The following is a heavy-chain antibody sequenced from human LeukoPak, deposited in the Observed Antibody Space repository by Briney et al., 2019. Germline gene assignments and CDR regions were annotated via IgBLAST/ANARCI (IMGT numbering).Heavy chain of an antibody. V-gene: IGHV1-69*13. CDR2: IIPIFGTA. Sequence: ASVKVSCKASGGTFSSYAISWVRQAPGQGLEWMGGIIPIFGTANYAQKFQGRVTITADESTSTAYMELSSLRSEDTAVYYCASSHESSSWGEDAFDIWGQGTMVTVSS. CDR1: GGTFSSYA. D-gene: IGHD6-13*01. CDR3: ASSHESSSWGEDAFDI. J-gene: IGHJ3*02.